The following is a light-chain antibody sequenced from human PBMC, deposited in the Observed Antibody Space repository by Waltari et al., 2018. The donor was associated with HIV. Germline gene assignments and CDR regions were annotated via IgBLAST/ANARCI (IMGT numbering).Light chain of an antibody. CDR3: QQYNAWPRT. Sequence: EIVMTQSPAARSVSPGARATLPCRASQSLSSDLAWYQDKPGQAPRLLIYDSSTRATGIPVRFSGSGSGTEFTLTISSLQSEDFATYYCQQYNAWPRTFGQGTKVEI. J-gene: IGKJ1*01. CDR2: DSS. CDR1: QSLSSD. V-gene: IGKV3-15*01.